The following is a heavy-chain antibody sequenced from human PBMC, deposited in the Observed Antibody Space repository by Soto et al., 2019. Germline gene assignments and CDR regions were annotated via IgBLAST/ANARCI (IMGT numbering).Heavy chain of an antibody. CDR1: GFTFSDFA. J-gene: IGHJ6*02. D-gene: IGHD5-18*01. V-gene: IGHV3-30-3*01. Sequence: GGSLRLSCAASGFTFSDFALHWVRQAPGKGLEWVTLISYDATSTYFADSVRGRFSISRDNSQNTLYLEMNSLRIEDTAVYFCARQAMGGSKYFYRYLDVWGQGTTVTVSS. CDR2: ISYDATST. CDR3: ARQAMGGSKYFYRYLDV.